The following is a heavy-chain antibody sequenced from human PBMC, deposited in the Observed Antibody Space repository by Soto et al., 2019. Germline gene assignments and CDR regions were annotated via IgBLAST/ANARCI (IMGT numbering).Heavy chain of an antibody. D-gene: IGHD1-26*01. V-gene: IGHV4-59*08. Sequence: PPETLSLTCTVSGGSFSPNYWSWIRQPPGKGLEWVGYIYYGRTTTYNTSLQSRVTISLEPSKSHFSLRLTSVTAADPAGDDIARRYGGNFDDWGKETLVTV. CDR1: GGSFSPNY. CDR2: IYYGRTT. J-gene: IGHJ4*02. CDR3: ARRYGGNFDD.